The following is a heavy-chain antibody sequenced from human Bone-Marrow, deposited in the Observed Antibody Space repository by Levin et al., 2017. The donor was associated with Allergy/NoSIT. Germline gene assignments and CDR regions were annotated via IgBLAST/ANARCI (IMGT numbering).Heavy chain of an antibody. J-gene: IGHJ3*02. D-gene: IGHD2-15*01. CDR1: GFTFSSYG. V-gene: IGHV3-30*18. Sequence: GESLKISCAASGFTFSSYGMHWVRQAPGKGLEWVAVISYDGSNKYYADSVKGRFTISRDNSKNTLYLQMNSLRAEDTAVYYCAKVYCSGGSCYPDAFDIWGQGTMVTVSS. CDR3: AKVYCSGGSCYPDAFDI. CDR2: ISYDGSNK.